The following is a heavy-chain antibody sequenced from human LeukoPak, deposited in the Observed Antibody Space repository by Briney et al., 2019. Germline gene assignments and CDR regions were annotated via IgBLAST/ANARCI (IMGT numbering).Heavy chain of an antibody. J-gene: IGHJ4*02. CDR2: IRHDGSNK. CDR3: AKDSISMVRGVPPDY. V-gene: IGHV3-30*02. D-gene: IGHD3-10*01. Sequence: GGSLRLSCAASGFTFSSYGMHWVRQAPGKGLEWVAFIRHDGSNKYYADSVKGRFTISRDSSKNTLYLQMNSLRAEDTAVYYCAKDSISMVRGVPPDYWGQGTLVTVSS. CDR1: GFTFSSYG.